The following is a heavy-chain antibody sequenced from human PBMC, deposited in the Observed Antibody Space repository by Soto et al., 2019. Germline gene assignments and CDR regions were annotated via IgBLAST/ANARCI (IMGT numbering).Heavy chain of an antibody. J-gene: IGHJ3*01. V-gene: IGHV1-69*12. CDR1: GGSFRRET. CDR2: ILPIFGTA. D-gene: IGHD2-15*01. Sequence: QVQLVQSGAEVKKPGSSVKVSCKASGGSFRRETINWVRQAPGQGPEWMGGILPIFGTADYAQKFQGRVTITADVSTTTTYSELSSLRFEDTAVYYCARGHEVGGNSDAFDVWGQGTMVIVSS. CDR3: ARGHEVGGNSDAFDV.